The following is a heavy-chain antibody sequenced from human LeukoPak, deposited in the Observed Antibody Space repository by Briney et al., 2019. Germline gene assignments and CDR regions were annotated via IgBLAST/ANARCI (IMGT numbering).Heavy chain of an antibody. CDR2: IYYSGST. J-gene: IGHJ4*02. D-gene: IGHD3-3*01. Sequence: SETLSLTCTVSGGSISGYYWSWIRQPPGKGLEWIGYIYYSGSTNYNPSLKSRVTISVDTSKNQFSLKLSSVTAADTAVYYCARGGSGLFDYWGQGTLVTVSS. V-gene: IGHV4-59*01. CDR1: GGSISGYY. CDR3: ARGGSGLFDY.